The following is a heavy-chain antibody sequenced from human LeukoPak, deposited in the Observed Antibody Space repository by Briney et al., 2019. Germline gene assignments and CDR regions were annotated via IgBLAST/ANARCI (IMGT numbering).Heavy chain of an antibody. CDR2: ISGSGDST. CDR3: AKARAVVVVVAKFFDY. D-gene: IGHD2-15*01. V-gene: IGHV3-23*01. CDR1: GFTFSSYA. Sequence: GGSLRLSCAASGFTFSSYAMSWVRQAPGKGLEWVSAISGSGDSTNYADSVKGRFTISRDNSKNTLYLQMNSLRAEDTAVYYCAKARAVVVVVAKFFDYWGQGTLVTVSS. J-gene: IGHJ4*02.